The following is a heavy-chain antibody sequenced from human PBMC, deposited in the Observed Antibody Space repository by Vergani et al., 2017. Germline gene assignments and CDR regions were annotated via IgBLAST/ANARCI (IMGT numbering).Heavy chain of an antibody. V-gene: IGHV3-30*03. Sequence: QVQLAESGGGRVQPGRSLRLTCAASGFSFSSHAIHWVRQAPGKGLEWVAVISNDGSKKYYADSVKGRFTISRDNSKNTLDLQMNSLRTQDTAVYYCATAGSVTSGCLQYILYMDVRRKATALTVS. CDR3: ATAGSVTSGCLQYILYMDV. D-gene: IGHD5/OR15-5a*01. CDR2: ISNDGSKK. CDR1: GFSFSSHA. J-gene: IGHJ6*03.